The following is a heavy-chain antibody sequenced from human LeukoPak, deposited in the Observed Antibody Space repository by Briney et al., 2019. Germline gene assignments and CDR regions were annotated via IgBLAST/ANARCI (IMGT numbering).Heavy chain of an antibody. J-gene: IGHJ4*02. CDR1: GGTFSSYA. D-gene: IGHD2-15*01. V-gene: IGHV1-69*05. CDR2: IIPIFGTA. CDR3: ARNEEWWSPFDY. Sequence: SVKVSCKASGGTFSSYATSWVRQAPGQGLEWMGRIIPIFGTANYAQKFQGRVTITTDESTSTAYMELSSLRSEDTAVYYCARNEEWWSPFDYWGQGTLVTVSS.